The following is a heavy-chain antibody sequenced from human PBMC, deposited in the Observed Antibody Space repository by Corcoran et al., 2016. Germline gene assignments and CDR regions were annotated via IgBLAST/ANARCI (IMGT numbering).Heavy chain of an antibody. Sequence: EVQLVESGGGLVQPGGSLRLSCAASGFTFSSYWMSWVRQAPGKGLEWVANIKQDGSEKYYVDSVKGRFTISRDNAKNSLYLQMNSLRAEDTAVYYYARGWEETAPVMAVFYYYYGMDVWGQGTTVTVSS. V-gene: IGHV3-7*01. D-gene: IGHD2-21*01. CDR3: ARGWEETAPVMAVFYYYYGMDV. CDR2: IKQDGSEK. J-gene: IGHJ6*02. CDR1: GFTFSSYW.